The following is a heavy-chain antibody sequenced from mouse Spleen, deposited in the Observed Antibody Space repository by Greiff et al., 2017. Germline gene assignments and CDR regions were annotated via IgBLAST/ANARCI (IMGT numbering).Heavy chain of an antibody. V-gene: IGHV1-15*01. J-gene: IGHJ1*01. D-gene: IGHD2-2*01. CDR1: GYTFTDYE. CDR3: TRWGLPSNWYFDV. Sequence: QVQLQQSGAELVRPGASVTLSCKASGYTFTDYEMHWVKQTPVHGLEWIGAIDPETGGTAYNQKFKGKATLTADKSSSTAYMELRSLTSEDSAVYYCTRWGLPSNWYFDVWGAGTTVTVSS. CDR2: IDPETGGT.